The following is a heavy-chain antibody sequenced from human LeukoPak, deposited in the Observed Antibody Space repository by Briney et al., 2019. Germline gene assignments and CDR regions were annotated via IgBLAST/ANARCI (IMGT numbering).Heavy chain of an antibody. CDR2: IYYSGST. V-gene: IGHV4-59*01. D-gene: IGHD6-6*01. CDR1: GGSISSYY. CDR3: ARGSYSSSADY. Sequence: SETLSLTCTVSGGSISSYYWSWIRQPPGKGLEWIGYIYYSGSTNHNPSLKSRVTISVDTSKNQFSLKLSSVTAADTAVYYCARGSYSSSADYWGQGTLVTVSS. J-gene: IGHJ4*02.